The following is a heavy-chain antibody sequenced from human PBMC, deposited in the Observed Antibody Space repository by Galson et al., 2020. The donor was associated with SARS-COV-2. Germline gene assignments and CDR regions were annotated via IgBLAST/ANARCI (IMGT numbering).Heavy chain of an antibody. CDR2: ISGSGGST. Sequence: GESLKISCAASGFTFSSYAMSWVRQAPGKGLEWVSAISGSGGSTYYADSVKGRFTISRDNSKNTLYLQMNSLRAEDTAVYYCVKDEGYSSSWYWFDPWGQGTLVTVSS. V-gene: IGHV3-23*01. CDR1: GFTFSSYA. J-gene: IGHJ5*02. CDR3: VKDEGYSSSWYWFDP. D-gene: IGHD6-13*01.